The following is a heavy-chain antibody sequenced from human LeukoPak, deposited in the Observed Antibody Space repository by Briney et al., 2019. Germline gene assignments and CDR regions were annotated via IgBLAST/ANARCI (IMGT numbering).Heavy chain of an antibody. D-gene: IGHD1-26*01. CDR1: GGTFSSYA. CDR3: TLVGADDAFDI. CDR2: IIPIFGTA. V-gene: IGHV1-69*06. Sequence: SVKVSCKASGGTFSSYAISWVRQAPGQGLEWMGGIIPIFGTANYAQKFQGRVTITADKSTSTAYMELRSLRSDDTAVYYCTLVGADDAFDIWGQGTMVTVSS. J-gene: IGHJ3*02.